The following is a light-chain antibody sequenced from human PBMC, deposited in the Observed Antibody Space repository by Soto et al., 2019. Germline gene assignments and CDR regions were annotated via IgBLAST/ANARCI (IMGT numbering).Light chain of an antibody. CDR1: QAIGIY. Sequence: DIQMTQSPSSLSTSVGDRVTITCRASQAIGIYLAWYQQKPGKVPKLLIYAASTLQSGVPSRFSGSGSATDFTLNINSLQPEYVATYCCQKYSGAPPTFGQGTKVEIK. CDR3: QKYSGAPPT. J-gene: IGKJ1*01. CDR2: AAS. V-gene: IGKV1-27*01.